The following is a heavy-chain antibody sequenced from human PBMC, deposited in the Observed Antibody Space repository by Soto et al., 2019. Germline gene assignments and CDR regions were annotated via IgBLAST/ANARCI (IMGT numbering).Heavy chain of an antibody. J-gene: IGHJ5*02. CDR2: IIPIFGTA. D-gene: IGHD6-6*01. V-gene: IGHV1-69*01. CDR1: GGTFSSYA. Sequence: QVQLVQSGAEVKKPGSSVKVSCKASGGTFSSYAISWVRQAPGQGLEWMGGIIPIFGTANYAQKFQGRVTITADESTSTDYMELSSLRSEDTAVYYCARDGYSISSEAKNWFDPWGQGTLVTVSS. CDR3: ARDGYSISSEAKNWFDP.